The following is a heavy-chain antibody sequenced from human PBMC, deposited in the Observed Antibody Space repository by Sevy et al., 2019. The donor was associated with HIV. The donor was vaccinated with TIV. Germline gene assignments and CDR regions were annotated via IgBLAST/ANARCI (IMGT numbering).Heavy chain of an antibody. CDR2: ISWDGGST. CDR3: AKDKGEFYFDY. V-gene: IGHV3-43*01. Sequence: GGSLRLSCASSGFTFDDYTMHWVSQAPGKGLEWVSLISWDGGSTYYADSVRGRFTISRDNSKNSLYLQMNSLRTEDTALYYCAKDKGEFYFDYWGQGTLVTVSS. D-gene: IGHD3-10*01. J-gene: IGHJ4*02. CDR1: GFTFDDYT.